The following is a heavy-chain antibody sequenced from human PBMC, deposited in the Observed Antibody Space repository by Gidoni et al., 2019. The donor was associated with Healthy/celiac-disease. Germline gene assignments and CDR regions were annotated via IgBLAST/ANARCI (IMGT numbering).Heavy chain of an antibody. J-gene: IGHJ4*02. D-gene: IGHD1-1*01. CDR1: GFTFSSYG. Sequence: QVQLVESGGGEVQPGRSLRLSCAASGFTFSSYGMQWVRQAPGKGLEWVAVISYDGSNKYYADSVKGRFTISRDNSKNTLYLQMNSLRAEDTAVYYCAKDNDDYFDYWGQGTLVTVSS. V-gene: IGHV3-30*18. CDR2: ISYDGSNK. CDR3: AKDNDDYFDY.